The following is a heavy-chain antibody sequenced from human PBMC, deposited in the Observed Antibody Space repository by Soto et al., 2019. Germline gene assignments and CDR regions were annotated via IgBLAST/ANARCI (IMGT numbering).Heavy chain of an antibody. D-gene: IGHD2-15*01. J-gene: IGHJ3*02. CDR3: AKAVAVGREPLPPVI. V-gene: IGHV3-33*06. CDR2: IWYDGSNK. CDR1: GFTFSSYG. Sequence: GGSLRLSCAASGFTFSSYGMHWVRQAPGKGLEWVAVIWYDGSNKYYADSVKGRFTISRDNSKNTLYLQMNSLRAEDTAVYYCAKAVAVGREPLPPVIWGQGTMVTVSS.